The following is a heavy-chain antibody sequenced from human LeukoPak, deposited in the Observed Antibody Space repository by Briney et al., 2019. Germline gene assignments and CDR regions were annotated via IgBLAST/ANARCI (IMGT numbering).Heavy chain of an antibody. V-gene: IGHV3-30*02. CDR1: GFTFSSYG. Sequence: PGESLKISCAASGFTFSSYGMHWVRQAPGKGLEWVAFIRYDGSNKYYADSVKGRFTISRDNSKNTLYLQMNSLRAEDTAVYYCAKDAPPYCSSTSCFGYWGQGTLVTVSS. J-gene: IGHJ4*02. D-gene: IGHD2-2*01. CDR3: AKDAPPYCSSTSCFGY. CDR2: IRYDGSNK.